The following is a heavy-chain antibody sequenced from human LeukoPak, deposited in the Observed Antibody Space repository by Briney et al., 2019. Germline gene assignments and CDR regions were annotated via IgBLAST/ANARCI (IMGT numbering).Heavy chain of an antibody. CDR2: IFPHDSDT. CDR3: ARYGIKGCSSTNCITSYFYYGMDV. V-gene: IGHV5-51*01. J-gene: IGHJ6*02. Sequence: GESLQISCQGSGYSFKDYWIGWVRQMPGKGPEWMGIIFPHDSDTKYSPSFQGQVTISVDKSISTAYVQWSSLEASDTAIYYCARYGIKGCSSTNCITSYFYYGMDVWGQGTTVTVSS. CDR1: GYSFKDYW. D-gene: IGHD2-2*01.